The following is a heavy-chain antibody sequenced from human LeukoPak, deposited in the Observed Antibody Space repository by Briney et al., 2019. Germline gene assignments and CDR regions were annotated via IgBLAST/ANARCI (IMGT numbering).Heavy chain of an antibody. Sequence: GASVKVSCKASGYTFTSYYMHWVRQAPGQGLEWMGIINPSGGSTSYAQKFQGRVTITADKSTSTAYMELSSLRSEDTAVYYCARESSMVRGDMLDYWGQGTLVTVSS. CDR2: INPSGGST. D-gene: IGHD3-10*01. J-gene: IGHJ4*02. CDR3: ARESSMVRGDMLDY. V-gene: IGHV1-46*01. CDR1: GYTFTSYY.